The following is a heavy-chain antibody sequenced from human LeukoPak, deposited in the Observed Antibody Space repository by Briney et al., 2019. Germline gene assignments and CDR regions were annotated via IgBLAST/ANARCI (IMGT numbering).Heavy chain of an antibody. D-gene: IGHD6-6*01. CDR2: IYYSGST. CDR1: GGSIGSYY. Sequence: SETLSLTCTVSGGSIGSYYWRWIRQPPGKGLEWIGYIYYSGSTNYNPSLKSRVTISVDTSKNQFSLKLSSVTAADTAVYYCARDRISSGGLYYDYMDVWGKGTTVIVSS. CDR3: ARDRISSGGLYYDYMDV. V-gene: IGHV4-59*01. J-gene: IGHJ6*03.